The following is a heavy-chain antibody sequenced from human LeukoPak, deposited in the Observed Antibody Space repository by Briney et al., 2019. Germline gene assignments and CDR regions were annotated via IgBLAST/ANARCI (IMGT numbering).Heavy chain of an antibody. V-gene: IGHV4-34*01. CDR1: GGSFSGYY. Sequence: RASETLSLTCAVYGGSFSGYYWSWIRQPPGKGLEWIGEINHSGSTNYNPSLKSRVTISVDTSKNQFSLKLSSVTAADTAVYYCARYSGGFDPWGQGTLVTVSS. CDR2: INHSGST. D-gene: IGHD2-15*01. CDR3: ARYSGGFDP. J-gene: IGHJ5*02.